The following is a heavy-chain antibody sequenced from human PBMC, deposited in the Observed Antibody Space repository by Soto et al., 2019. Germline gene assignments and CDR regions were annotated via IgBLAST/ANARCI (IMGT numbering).Heavy chain of an antibody. CDR2: IYYTGST. Sequence: SETLSLTCTVSGGSIRNNYWSWIRQTPGKGLEWVGEIYYTGSTKYNPSLKSRVTISVDKSKNQFSLKLSSVTAADTAVYYCARVSGSYYYGMDVWGQGTTVTVSS. D-gene: IGHD1-26*01. CDR1: GGSIRNNY. J-gene: IGHJ6*02. CDR3: ARVSGSYYYGMDV. V-gene: IGHV4-59*12.